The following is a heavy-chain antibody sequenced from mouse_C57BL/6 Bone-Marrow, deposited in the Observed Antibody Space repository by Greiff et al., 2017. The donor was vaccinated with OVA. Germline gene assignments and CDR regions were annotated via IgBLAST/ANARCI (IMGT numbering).Heavy chain of an antibody. CDR2: IRLKSDNYAT. J-gene: IGHJ3*01. D-gene: IGHD4-1*01. CDR3: TANWEFAY. Sequence: EVKLEESGGGLVQPGGSMKLSCVASGFTFSNYWMNWVRQSPEKGLEWVAQIRLKSDNYATHYAESVKGRFTISRDDSKSSVYLQMNNLRAEDTGIYYCTANWEFAYWGQGTLVTVSA. CDR1: GFTFSNYW. V-gene: IGHV6-3*01.